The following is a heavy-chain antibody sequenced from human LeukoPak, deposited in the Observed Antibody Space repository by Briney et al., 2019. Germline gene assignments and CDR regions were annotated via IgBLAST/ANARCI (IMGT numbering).Heavy chain of an antibody. CDR2: IYYTGTT. D-gene: IGHD2-8*01. Sequence: SETLSLTCTVSGDSISSYYWSWIRQPPGKGLEWIGYIYYTGTTNYNPSLKSRLTISVDTSKSQFSLRLSSVTAADTAVYYCARRLTTCTNDYWGRGTVVTVSS. J-gene: IGHJ4*02. V-gene: IGHV4-59*08. CDR1: GDSISSYY. CDR3: ARRLTTCTNDY.